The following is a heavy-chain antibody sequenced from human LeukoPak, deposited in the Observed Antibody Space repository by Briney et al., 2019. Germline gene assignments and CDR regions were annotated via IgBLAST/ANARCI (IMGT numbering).Heavy chain of an antibody. J-gene: IGHJ4*02. V-gene: IGHV3-30*18. CDR2: ISSDGGNK. CDR3: AKGQNYYDGSGYYSTDY. D-gene: IGHD3-22*01. Sequence: TGGSLRLSCAASGFTFSSYGMHWARQAPGKGLEWVAVISSDGGNKYSADSVKGRFTISRDNSKNTLYLQMNSLRAEDTAVYYCAKGQNYYDGSGYYSTDYWGQGTPVTVSS. CDR1: GFTFSSYG.